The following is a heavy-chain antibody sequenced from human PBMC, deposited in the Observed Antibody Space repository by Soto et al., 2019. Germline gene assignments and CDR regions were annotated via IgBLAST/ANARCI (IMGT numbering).Heavy chain of an antibody. D-gene: IGHD6-6*01. Sequence: EVQLVQSGAEVKKPGESLRISCKGSGYSFTTYWISWVRQMPGKGLQWMGRIDPSDSYTNYSPSFQGHVTISADRSISTAYLQWSSLEASETAIFYCARSGYSSSSAAPGPFDYWGQGTLVTVSS. V-gene: IGHV5-10-1*03. J-gene: IGHJ4*02. CDR2: IDPSDSYT. CDR1: GYSFTTYW. CDR3: ARSGYSSSSAAPGPFDY.